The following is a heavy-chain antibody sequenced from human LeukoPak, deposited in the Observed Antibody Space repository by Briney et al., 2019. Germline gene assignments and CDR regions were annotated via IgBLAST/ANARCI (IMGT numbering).Heavy chain of an antibody. Sequence: SGPTLVKPTQTLTLTCTFSGFSLSTSGVGVGWIRQPPGKALEWLALIYWDDDKRYSPSLQSRLTITRDTSKNQVVLTMTNVDPVDTATYYCAHSGPHIVVVAATRGWFDNWGQGTLVTVSS. CDR1: GFSLSTSGVG. D-gene: IGHD2-21*02. V-gene: IGHV2-5*02. CDR2: IYWDDDK. CDR3: AHSGPHIVVVAATRGWFDN. J-gene: IGHJ5*02.